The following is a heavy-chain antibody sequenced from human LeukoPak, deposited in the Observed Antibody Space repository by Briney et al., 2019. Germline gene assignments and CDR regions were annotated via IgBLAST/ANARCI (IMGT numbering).Heavy chain of an antibody. CDR1: GGSFSGYY. CDR2: INHSGSI. D-gene: IGHD2-15*01. CDR3: AIGRRGYCSGGSCYGSSDY. Sequence: SETLSLTCAVYGGSFSGYYWSWIRQPPGKGLEWIGEINHSGSINYNPSLKSRVTISVDTSKNQFSLKLSSVTAADTAVYNCAIGRRGYCSGGSCYGSSDYWGQGTLVTVSS. J-gene: IGHJ4*02. V-gene: IGHV4-34*01.